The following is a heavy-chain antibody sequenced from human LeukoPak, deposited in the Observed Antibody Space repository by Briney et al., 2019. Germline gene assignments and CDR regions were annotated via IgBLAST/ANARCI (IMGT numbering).Heavy chain of an antibody. J-gene: IGHJ3*02. Sequence: GGSLRLSCAASEFIVSINYMTWVRQAPGKGLEWVSLIYSRGDTKYADSVKGRFTISRDNSKNTLYLQMSSLRTEDTAVYYCARDDTHYGSSGSFYDAFDIWGQGTMVTVSS. CDR3: ARDDTHYGSSGSFYDAFDI. CDR1: EFIVSINY. V-gene: IGHV3-66*01. D-gene: IGHD3-22*01. CDR2: IYSRGDT.